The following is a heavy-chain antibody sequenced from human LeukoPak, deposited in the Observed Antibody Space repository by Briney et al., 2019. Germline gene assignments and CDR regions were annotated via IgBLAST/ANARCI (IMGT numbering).Heavy chain of an antibody. CDR3: ARVHSDYGDNVPYHYYYYMDV. CDR2: IIPIFGTA. D-gene: IGHD4-17*01. V-gene: IGHV1-69*01. CDR1: GGTFSNYA. J-gene: IGHJ6*03. Sequence: SVKVSCKASGGTFSNYAISWVRQAPGQGLEWMGGIIPIFGTANYAQKFQGRVTITADESTSTAYMELSSLRSEDTAVYYCARVHSDYGDNVPYHYYYYMDVWGKGTTVTVSS.